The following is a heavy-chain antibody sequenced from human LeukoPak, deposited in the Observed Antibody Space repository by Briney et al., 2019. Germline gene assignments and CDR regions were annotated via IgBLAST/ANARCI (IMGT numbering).Heavy chain of an antibody. Sequence: GGSLRLSCAASGVTFSAHWMSWCRQAPGKGLEWVANIKQDGSEKIYVDSVNGRFTISRDNAKNSLYLQMNSLRGEDTAVYYCARDVIVGAPGADYWGRGTLVIVSS. D-gene: IGHD1-26*01. J-gene: IGHJ4*02. CDR1: GVTFSAHW. CDR2: IKQDGSEK. CDR3: ARDVIVGAPGADY. V-gene: IGHV3-7*01.